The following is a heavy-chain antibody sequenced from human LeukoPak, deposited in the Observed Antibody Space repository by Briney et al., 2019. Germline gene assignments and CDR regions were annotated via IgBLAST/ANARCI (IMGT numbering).Heavy chain of an antibody. V-gene: IGHV4-34*01. Sequence: PSETLSLTCAVYGGSFSGYYWSWIRQPPGKGLEWIGEINHSGSTNYNPSLKSRVTISVDTSKNQFSLKLSSVTAADTAVYYCASYCSGGSCYSGGYYYGMDVWGQGTTVTVSS. CDR2: INHSGST. CDR3: ASYCSGGSCYSGGYYYGMDV. J-gene: IGHJ6*02. CDR1: GGSFSGYY. D-gene: IGHD2-15*01.